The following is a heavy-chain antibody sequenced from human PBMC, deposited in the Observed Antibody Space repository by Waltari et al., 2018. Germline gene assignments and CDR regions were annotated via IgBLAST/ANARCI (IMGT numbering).Heavy chain of an antibody. CDR3: ATIVGEQGIAARPPDY. D-gene: IGHD6-6*01. CDR1: GYTLTDLS. J-gene: IGHJ4*02. CDR2: FEPEDGET. Sequence: QVQLVQSGAEVKKPGASVKVSCKVSGYTLTDLSMHWVRQAPDKGLEWMGGFEPEDGETIYSQKFQGRGTMTEDTSTDTAYMELSSLRSEDTAVYYCATIVGEQGIAARPPDYWGQGTLVTVSS. V-gene: IGHV1-24*01.